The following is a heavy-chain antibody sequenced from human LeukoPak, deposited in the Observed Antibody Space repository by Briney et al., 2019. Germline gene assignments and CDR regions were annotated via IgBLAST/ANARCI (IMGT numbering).Heavy chain of an antibody. D-gene: IGHD3-16*02. V-gene: IGHV7-4-1*02. J-gene: IGHJ5*01. CDR3: ARAYQRLGGLSFPDS. CDR1: GYTFTNYA. Sequence: ASVKVSCKTSGYTFTNYAMNWVRQAPGQGLEWMGWINPNTGNPTYAQGFTGRFVFSLDTSVTTTYLQISGLKAEDTAVYYCARAYQRLGGLSFPDSWGQGTLVTVSS. CDR2: INPNTGNP.